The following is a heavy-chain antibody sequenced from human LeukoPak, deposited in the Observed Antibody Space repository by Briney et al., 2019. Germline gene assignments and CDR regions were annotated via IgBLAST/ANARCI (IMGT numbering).Heavy chain of an antibody. V-gene: IGHV4-39*07. CDR2: IYYSGST. CDR1: GGSISSSSYY. Sequence: SETLSLTCTVSGGSISSSSYYWGWIRQPPGKGLEWIGSIYYSGSTYYNPSLKSRVTISVDTSKNQFSLKLSSVTAADTAVYYCARARNGDYLLDYWGQGTLVTVSS. D-gene: IGHD4-17*01. J-gene: IGHJ4*02. CDR3: ARARNGDYLLDY.